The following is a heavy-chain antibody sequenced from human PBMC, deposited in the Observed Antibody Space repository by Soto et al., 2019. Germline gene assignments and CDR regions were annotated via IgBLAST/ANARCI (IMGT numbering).Heavy chain of an antibody. CDR1: GGTFSSYA. Sequence: QVQLVQSGAEVKKPGSPVKVSCKASGGTFSSYAISWVRQAPGQGLEWMGGIIPIFGTANYAQKFQGRVTITADESTSTAYMELSSLRSEDTAVYYCARDGFWSGYYNRGGFDPWGQGTLVTVSS. CDR3: ARDGFWSGYYNRGGFDP. J-gene: IGHJ5*02. D-gene: IGHD3-3*01. CDR2: IIPIFGTA. V-gene: IGHV1-69*01.